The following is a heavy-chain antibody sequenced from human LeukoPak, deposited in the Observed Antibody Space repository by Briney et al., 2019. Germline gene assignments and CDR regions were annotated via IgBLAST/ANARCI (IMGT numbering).Heavy chain of an antibody. J-gene: IGHJ4*02. D-gene: IGHD6-19*01. CDR2: IIPTIATA. V-gene: IGHV1-69*13. CDR1: GGTFSSYA. CDR3: ARLVGSSGWYERDYFAS. Sequence: ASVKVSCKASGGTFSSYAISWVRQAPGQGLEWMGGIIPTIATANYAQNFQGSVTITADASTSTASIELSSLRSEDTAVYSCARLVGSSGWYERDYFASWGQGTLVTVSS.